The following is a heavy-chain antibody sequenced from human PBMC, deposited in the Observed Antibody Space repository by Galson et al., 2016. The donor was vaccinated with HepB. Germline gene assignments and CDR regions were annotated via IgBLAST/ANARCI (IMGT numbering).Heavy chain of an antibody. J-gene: IGHJ4*02. V-gene: IGHV5-51*01. CDR2: IYPGDSDT. D-gene: IGHD4-17*01. CDR3: ARQGPVTTSSQPSDY. CDR1: GYNFATFW. Sequence: QSGAEVKKPGESLMISCKGSGYNFATFWIGWVRQMPGKGLEWMGLIYPGDSDTRYSPSFQGQVTISADKSLNTAYLQGTSLKASDTATYYCARQGPVTTSSQPSDYWGQGTPVIVSP.